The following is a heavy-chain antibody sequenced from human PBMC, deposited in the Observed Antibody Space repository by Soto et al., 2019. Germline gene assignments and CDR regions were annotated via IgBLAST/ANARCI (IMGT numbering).Heavy chain of an antibody. CDR3: AAFLRLTNQPFDV. Sequence: ASVKVSSKVSGYTLTELSMHCVRQAPGKGLEWMGGFDPEDGETIYAQKFQGRVTMTEDTSTDTAYMELSSLRSEDTAVYYCAAFLRLTNQPFDVWGQGTMVTVSS. CDR1: GYTLTELS. J-gene: IGHJ3*01. V-gene: IGHV1-24*01. CDR2: FDPEDGET. D-gene: IGHD2-8*01.